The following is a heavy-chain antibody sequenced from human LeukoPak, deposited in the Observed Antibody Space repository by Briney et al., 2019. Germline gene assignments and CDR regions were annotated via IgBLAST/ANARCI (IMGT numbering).Heavy chain of an antibody. V-gene: IGHV3-23*01. D-gene: IGHD5-18*01. Sequence: PGGSLRLSCAASGFTFSSYAMSWVRQAPGKGLEWVSAISGSGGSTYYADSVKGRFTISRDNSKNTLYLQMNSLRAEDTAVYYCARDAPERYSSAYYFDYWGQGTLVTVSS. CDR3: ARDAPERYSSAYYFDY. CDR2: ISGSGGST. J-gene: IGHJ4*02. CDR1: GFTFSSYA.